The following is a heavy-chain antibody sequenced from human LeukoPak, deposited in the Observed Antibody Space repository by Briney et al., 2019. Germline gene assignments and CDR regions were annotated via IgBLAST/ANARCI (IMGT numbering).Heavy chain of an antibody. CDR1: GYTFTGYY. Sequence: GASVKVSCKASGYTFTGYYMHWVRQAPGQGLEWMGWINPNSGGTNYAQKFQGRVTMTRDTSISTAYMELSRLRSDDTAVYYCARDRALEGDAFDIWGQGTMVTVSS. J-gene: IGHJ3*02. D-gene: IGHD5-24*01. CDR3: ARDRALEGDAFDI. CDR2: INPNSGGT. V-gene: IGHV1-2*02.